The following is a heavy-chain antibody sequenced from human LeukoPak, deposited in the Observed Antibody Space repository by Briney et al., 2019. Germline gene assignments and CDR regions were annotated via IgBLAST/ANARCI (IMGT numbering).Heavy chain of an antibody. CDR2: IVVGSGNT. Sequence: GASVKVSCKTSGFTFSNSAVQWVRQARGQRLEWIGWIVVGSGNTNYAQKLQERVTITRGMSTSTAYMELSSLRSEDTAVYYCTSDPTFYSGRYCFDYWGQGTLVTVSS. V-gene: IGHV1-58*01. CDR3: TSDPTFYSGRYCFDY. D-gene: IGHD1-26*01. CDR1: GFTFSNSA. J-gene: IGHJ4*02.